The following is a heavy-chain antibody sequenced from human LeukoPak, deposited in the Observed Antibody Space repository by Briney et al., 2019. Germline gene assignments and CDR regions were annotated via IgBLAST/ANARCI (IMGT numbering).Heavy chain of an antibody. J-gene: IGHJ4*02. CDR2: IYYSGST. Sequence: SETLSLTCSVSGGSISSYYWSWIRQPPGKGLEWIGYIYYSGSTNYNPSLKSRVTISVDTSKNQFSLKLSSVTAADTAVYYCARARFYSYGYYDYWGQGTLVTVSS. CDR3: ARARFYSYGYYDY. D-gene: IGHD5-18*01. CDR1: GGSISSYY. V-gene: IGHV4-59*01.